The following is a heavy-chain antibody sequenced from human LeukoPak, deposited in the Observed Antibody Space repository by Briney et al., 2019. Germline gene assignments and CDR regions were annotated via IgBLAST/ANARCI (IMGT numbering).Heavy chain of an antibody. CDR1: GGSFSGYY. J-gene: IGHJ4*02. Sequence: PSETLSLTCAVYGGSFSGYYWSWIRRPPGKGLEWIGEINHSGSTNYNPSLKSRVTISVDTSKNQFSLKLSSVTAADTAVYYCARRVTVTTLRYFDYWGQGTLVTVSS. CDR3: ARRVTVTTLRYFDY. V-gene: IGHV4-34*01. D-gene: IGHD4-17*01. CDR2: INHSGST.